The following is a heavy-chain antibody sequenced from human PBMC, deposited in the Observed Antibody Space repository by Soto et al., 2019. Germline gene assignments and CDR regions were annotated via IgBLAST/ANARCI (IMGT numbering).Heavy chain of an antibody. CDR1: GGSVSSGNYF. J-gene: IGHJ6*02. CDR2: IHSSGST. CDR3: AILTKPTAVTTAFRGGYGLDV. Sequence: QVQLQESGPGLVKPSETLALTCTVSGGSVSSGNYFWSWIRQRPGKGLEWIGYIHSSGSTNYNPSLKSRVNISLDTSRNQFSLKLTSVTAADTAVYYCAILTKPTAVTTAFRGGYGLDVWGQGTTVTVSS. V-gene: IGHV4-61*01. D-gene: IGHD4-17*01.